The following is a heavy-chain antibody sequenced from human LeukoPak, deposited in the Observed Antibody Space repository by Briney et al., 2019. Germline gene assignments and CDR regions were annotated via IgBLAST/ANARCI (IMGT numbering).Heavy chain of an antibody. V-gene: IGHV1-2*02. Sequence: ASVKVSCKASGFTFTDYYIHWVRQAPGQGLEWMAWINPDTGGTSYTQRFQGRVTMTRDTSISTAYMELRRLTSDDTAVYYCARGGEVCSSTSCYRGHEHWGQGTLVTVSS. CDR2: INPDTGGT. CDR1: GFTFTDYY. CDR3: ARGGEVCSSTSCYRGHEH. D-gene: IGHD2-2*01. J-gene: IGHJ1*01.